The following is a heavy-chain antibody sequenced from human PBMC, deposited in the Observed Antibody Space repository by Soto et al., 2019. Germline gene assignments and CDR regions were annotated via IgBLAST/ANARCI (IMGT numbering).Heavy chain of an antibody. J-gene: IGHJ4*02. V-gene: IGHV3-53*04. CDR3: ARAPYSSSWFYFDY. CDR1: GFTVSSNY. Sequence: EVQLVESGGGLVQPGGSLRLSCAASGFTVSSNYMSWVRQAPGKGLEWVSVIYSGGSTYYADSVKGRFTISRHNSKNTLYLQMNSLRAEDTAVYYCARAPYSSSWFYFDYWGQGTLVTVSS. D-gene: IGHD6-13*01. CDR2: IYSGGST.